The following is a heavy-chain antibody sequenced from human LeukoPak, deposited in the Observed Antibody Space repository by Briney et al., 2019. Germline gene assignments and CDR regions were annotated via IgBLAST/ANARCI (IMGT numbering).Heavy chain of an antibody. J-gene: IGHJ4*02. CDR3: ARAGQWLPEKFDY. D-gene: IGHD3-22*01. Sequence: ASVKVSCKPYGYTFNTYGITWVRQAPGQGLEWMGWISPYNSNTNYAQKFQGRVTMTTDTSTSTAYMELRSLRSDDTAVYYCARAGQWLPEKFDYWGQGTLVTVSS. V-gene: IGHV1-18*01. CDR1: GYTFNTYG. CDR2: ISPYNSNT.